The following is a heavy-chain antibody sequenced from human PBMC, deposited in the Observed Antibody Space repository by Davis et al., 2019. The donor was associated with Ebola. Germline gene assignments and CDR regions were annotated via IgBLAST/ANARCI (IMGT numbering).Heavy chain of an antibody. J-gene: IGHJ5*02. CDR1: GGSISSSSYY. Sequence: MPSETLSLTCTVSGGSISSSSYYWGWIRQPPGKGLEWIGSIYYSGSTNYNPSLKSRVTISVDTSKNQFSLKLSSVTAADTAVYYCARVRYDFWSGYYSGNWFDPWGQGTLVTVSS. CDR3: ARVRYDFWSGYYSGNWFDP. D-gene: IGHD3-3*01. V-gene: IGHV4-39*07. CDR2: IYYSGST.